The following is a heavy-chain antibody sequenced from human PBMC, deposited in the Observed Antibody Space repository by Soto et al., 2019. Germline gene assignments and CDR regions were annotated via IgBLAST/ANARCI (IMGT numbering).Heavy chain of an antibody. V-gene: IGHV1-8*01. D-gene: IGHD6-19*01. Sequence: ASVKVSCKASGYTFTSYDINWVRQATGQGLEWMGWMNPNSGNTGYAQKFQGRVTMTRNTSISTAYMELSSLRSEDTAVYYCARGPYSSGWLSYYYYYGVDVWGQGTTVTVSS. CDR2: MNPNSGNT. CDR1: GYTFTSYD. J-gene: IGHJ6*02. CDR3: ARGPYSSGWLSYYYYYGVDV.